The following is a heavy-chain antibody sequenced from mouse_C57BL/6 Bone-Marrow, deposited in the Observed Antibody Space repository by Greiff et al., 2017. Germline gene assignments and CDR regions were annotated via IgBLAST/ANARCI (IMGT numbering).Heavy chain of an antibody. CDR3: TPFYWFDY. J-gene: IGHJ2*01. CDR1: GFNIKDDY. Sequence: EVMLVESGAELVRPGASVKLSCTASGFNIKDDYMHWVKQRPEQGLEWIGWIDPENGDTEYASKFQGKATITADTSSNTAYLQLSSLTSEDTAVYYCTPFYWFDYWGLGTTLTVSS. V-gene: IGHV14-4*01. CDR2: IDPENGDT. D-gene: IGHD1-1*01.